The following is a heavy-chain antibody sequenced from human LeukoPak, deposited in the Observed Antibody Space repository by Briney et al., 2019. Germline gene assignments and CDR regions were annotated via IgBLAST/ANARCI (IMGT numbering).Heavy chain of an antibody. CDR1: GDFFSGYY. CDR2: INHSGST. CDR3: ARDDPVPLSGYAFDI. J-gene: IGHJ3*02. Sequence: SETLSLTCAVYGDFFSGYYWSWIRQPPGKGLEWIGEINHSGSTNYNPSLKSRVTISVDTSKNQFSLKLSSVTAADTAVYYCARDDPVPLSGYAFDIWGQGTMVTVSS. D-gene: IGHD6-25*01. V-gene: IGHV4-34*01.